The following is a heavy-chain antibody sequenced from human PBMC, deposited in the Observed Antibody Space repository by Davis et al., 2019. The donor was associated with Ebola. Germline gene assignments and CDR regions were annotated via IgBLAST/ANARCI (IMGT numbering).Heavy chain of an antibody. J-gene: IGHJ6*02. CDR3: ARDLYLGSWNYYGMDV. D-gene: IGHD2-2*02. V-gene: IGHV3-7*01. Sequence: GGSLRLSCAASGFAFSTYWMSWVRQAPGKGLEWVANIKQDGSEKSYVDSVKGRFTISRDNAKNSLYLQMNSLRAEDTAVYYCARDLYLGSWNYYGMDVWGQGTTVTVSS. CDR1: GFAFSTYW. CDR2: IKQDGSEK.